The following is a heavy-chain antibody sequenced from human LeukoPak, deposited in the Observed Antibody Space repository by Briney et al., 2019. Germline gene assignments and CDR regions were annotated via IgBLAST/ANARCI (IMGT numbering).Heavy chain of an antibody. D-gene: IGHD3-22*01. CDR3: ARAPGSGYYSGFDY. V-gene: IGHV1-8*01. CDR2: MNPNSGIT. J-gene: IGHJ4*02. CDR1: EYTFTSYD. Sequence: ASVKVSCKASEYTFTSYDINWVRQATGQGLEWMGWMNPNSGITGYAQKFQGRVTMTRNTSISTAYMELSSLRSEDTAVYYCARAPGSGYYSGFDYWGQGTLVTVSS.